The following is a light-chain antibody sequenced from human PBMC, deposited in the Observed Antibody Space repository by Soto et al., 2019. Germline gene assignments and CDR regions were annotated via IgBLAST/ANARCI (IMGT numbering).Light chain of an antibody. J-gene: IGLJ3*02. Sequence: SYELTQPPSVSVSPGQTASITCSGDKLGDKFVCWFQQKPGQSPVVVLYRDTKRPSGIPERFSGSNSGNTATLTISGTQAMDEADYYCQAWDSNTGVFGGGTKLTVL. V-gene: IGLV3-1*01. CDR1: KLGDKF. CDR2: RDT. CDR3: QAWDSNTGV.